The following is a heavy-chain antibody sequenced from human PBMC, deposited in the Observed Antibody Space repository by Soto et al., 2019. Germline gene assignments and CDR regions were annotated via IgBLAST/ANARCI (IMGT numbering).Heavy chain of an antibody. Sequence: GGSLRLSCAASGFTFWTYAMHWVRQAPGKGLEWVALISNDGNNKYYADSVKGRFTNSRDNSKNTLYLQMNSLRAEDTAVYYCAKASVRGYQYDMDVWGQGTTVTV. CDR1: GFTFWTYA. V-gene: IGHV3-30*18. J-gene: IGHJ6*02. CDR3: AKASVRGYQYDMDV. CDR2: ISNDGNNK. D-gene: IGHD2-2*01.